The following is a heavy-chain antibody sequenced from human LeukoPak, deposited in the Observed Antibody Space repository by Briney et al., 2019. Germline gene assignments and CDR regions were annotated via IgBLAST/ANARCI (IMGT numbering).Heavy chain of an antibody. V-gene: IGHV3-11*01. CDR1: GFIFSDYY. Sequence: PGGSLRLSCAASGFIFSDYYMGWVRQAPGKGLEWVSYISNKGSSSTTYYADSVKGRFTISRDDAQNSLYLQMNSLRAEDTAVYYCAKVPKMVVAATPVFDYWGQGTLVTVSS. CDR2: ISNKGSSSTT. J-gene: IGHJ4*02. CDR3: AKVPKMVVAATPVFDY. D-gene: IGHD2-15*01.